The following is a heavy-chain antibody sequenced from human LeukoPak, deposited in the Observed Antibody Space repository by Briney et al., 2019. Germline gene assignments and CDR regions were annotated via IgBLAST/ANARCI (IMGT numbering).Heavy chain of an antibody. CDR1: GFTFSSYG. D-gene: IGHD3-3*01. CDR2: ISYDGSNK. J-gene: IGHJ6*03. Sequence: GGSLRLSCAASGFTFSSYGMHWVRQAPGKGLEWVAVISYDGSNKYYADSVKGRFTISRDNSKNTLYLQMNSLRAEDTAVYYCARPGSTYYDFWSGYPYYYYMGVWGKGTTVTVSS. CDR3: ARPGSTYYDFWSGYPYYYYMGV. V-gene: IGHV3-30*03.